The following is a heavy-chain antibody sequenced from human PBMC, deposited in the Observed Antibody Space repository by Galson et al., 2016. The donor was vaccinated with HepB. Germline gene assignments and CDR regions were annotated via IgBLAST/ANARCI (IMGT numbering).Heavy chain of an antibody. J-gene: IGHJ2*01. V-gene: IGHV4-34*01. CDR3: ARVVSSGWRYFDL. CDR1: GGSFSDYY. D-gene: IGHD6-19*01. Sequence: TLSLTCAVPGGSFSDYYWSWIRQPPGKGLEWIGEINHSGRTNYNLFLKSRVTISVDTSKNQFSLKLTSVTAADTAVYYCARVVSSGWRYFDLWGRGTLVTVSS. CDR2: INHSGRT.